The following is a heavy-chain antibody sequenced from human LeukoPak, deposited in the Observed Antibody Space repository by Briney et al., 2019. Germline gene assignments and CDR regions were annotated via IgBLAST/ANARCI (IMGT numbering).Heavy chain of an antibody. CDR2: IYYSGDT. V-gene: IGHV4-59*08. CDR1: GGSISDYC. CDR3: ARPGGPYRVGSFDY. D-gene: IGHD3-10*01. J-gene: IGHJ4*02. Sequence: PSETVSLTCTVSGGSISDYCWNWIRQPPGKGLEWIGYIYYSGDTNYNPSLKGRVTISVDTSKNQFSLRLSSVTAADTAMYYCARPGGPYRVGSFDYWGQGALVTVSS.